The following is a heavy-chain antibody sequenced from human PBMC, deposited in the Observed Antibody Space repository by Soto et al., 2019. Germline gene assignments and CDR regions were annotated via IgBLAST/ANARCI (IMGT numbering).Heavy chain of an antibody. CDR3: ARAQVAVDGNTYLNYFDY. J-gene: IGHJ4*02. D-gene: IGHD6-19*01. V-gene: IGHV6-1*01. CDR2: TYYRSKWYN. Sequence: PSQTLSLTCAISGDSVSSNSAAWNWIRQSPSRGLEWLGRTYYRSKWYNDYAVSVKSRITINPDTSKNQFSLQLNSVTPEDTAVHYCARAQVAVDGNTYLNYFDYWGQGNLVTVSS. CDR1: GDSVSSNSAA.